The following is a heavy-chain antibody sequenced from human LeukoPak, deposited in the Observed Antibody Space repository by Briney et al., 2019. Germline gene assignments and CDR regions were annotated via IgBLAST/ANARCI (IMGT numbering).Heavy chain of an antibody. CDR3: ARDRDFDF. CDR2: ISSSSTYI. CDR1: GFTFTDYN. Sequence: GGSLRLSCAASGFTFTDYNMNWVRQAPGKGLEWVSSISSSSTYIYYADSVKGRFTISRDNAKNSLCLQMNSLSAEDTAVYYCARDRDFDFWGQGTLVTVSS. V-gene: IGHV3-21*01. J-gene: IGHJ4*02.